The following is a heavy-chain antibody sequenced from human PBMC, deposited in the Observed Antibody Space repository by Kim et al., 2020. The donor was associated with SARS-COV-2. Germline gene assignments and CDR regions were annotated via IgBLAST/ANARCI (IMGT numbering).Heavy chain of an antibody. V-gene: IGHV3-9*01. J-gene: IGHJ4*02. Sequence: GGSLRLSCGASGFTFGDYAMHWVRQAPGKGLEWVSGISWNSGDIAYADSVKGRFTISRDNAKNSVQLQMRSLRADDTAFYYCVKVREFLRPLQIATFDSWGQGALVTVSS. D-gene: IGHD3-10*01. CDR3: VKVREFLRPLQIATFDS. CDR2: ISWNSGDI. CDR1: GFTFGDYA.